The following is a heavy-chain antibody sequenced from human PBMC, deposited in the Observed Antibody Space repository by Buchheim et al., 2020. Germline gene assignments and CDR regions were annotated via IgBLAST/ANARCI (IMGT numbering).Heavy chain of an antibody. CDR3: AKDSSSWYYYYYGMDV. J-gene: IGHJ6*02. CDR2: IWYDGSNK. Sequence: QVQLVESGGGVVQPGRSLRLSCAASGFTFSSYGMHWVRQAPGKGLEWVAVIWYDGSNKYYADSVKGRFTISRDNSKNTLYLQMNSLRAEDTAVYYCAKDSSSWYYYYYGMDVWGQGTT. D-gene: IGHD6-13*01. V-gene: IGHV3-33*06. CDR1: GFTFSSYG.